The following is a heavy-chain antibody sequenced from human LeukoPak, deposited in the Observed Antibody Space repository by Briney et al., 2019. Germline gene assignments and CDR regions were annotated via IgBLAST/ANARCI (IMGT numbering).Heavy chain of an antibody. CDR3: ARGEYSSSWDHYYFDY. CDR1: GGTFSSYA. J-gene: IGHJ4*02. CDR2: IIPIFGTA. V-gene: IGHV1-69*13. Sequence: GASVKVSCKASGGTFSSYAISWVRQAPGQGLEWMGGIIPIFGTANYAQKFQGRVTITADESTSTAYMELSSLRSEDTAVYYCARGEYSSSWDHYYFDYWGQGTLVTVSS. D-gene: IGHD6-13*01.